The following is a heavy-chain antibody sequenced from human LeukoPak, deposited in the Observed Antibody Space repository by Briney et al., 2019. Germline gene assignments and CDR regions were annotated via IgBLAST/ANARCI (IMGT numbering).Heavy chain of an antibody. CDR3: ARGVGGNARWRNFDWSKKIPMRDYFDY. D-gene: IGHD3-9*01. Sequence: ASVKVSCKASGYTFTSHYMHWVRQAPGQGLEWMGIINPSGGSTSYAQKFQGRVTMTRDTSTSTVYMELSSLRSEDTAVYYCARGVGGNARWRNFDWSKKIPMRDYFDYWGQGTLVTVSS. V-gene: IGHV1-46*01. J-gene: IGHJ4*02. CDR1: GYTFTSHY. CDR2: INPSGGST.